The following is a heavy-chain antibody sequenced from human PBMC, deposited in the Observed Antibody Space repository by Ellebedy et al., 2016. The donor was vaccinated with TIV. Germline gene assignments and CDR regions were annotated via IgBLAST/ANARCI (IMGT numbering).Heavy chain of an antibody. CDR3: ARGIRHYDFWSGSTYMDV. CDR2: IYYSGST. Sequence: SETLSLXXTVSGGSISSYYWSWIRQPPGKGLEWIGYIYYSGSTNYNPSLKSRVTISVDTSKNQFSLKLSSVTAADTAVYYCARGIRHYDFWSGSTYMDVWGKGTTVTVSS. CDR1: GGSISSYY. J-gene: IGHJ6*03. D-gene: IGHD3-3*01. V-gene: IGHV4-59*01.